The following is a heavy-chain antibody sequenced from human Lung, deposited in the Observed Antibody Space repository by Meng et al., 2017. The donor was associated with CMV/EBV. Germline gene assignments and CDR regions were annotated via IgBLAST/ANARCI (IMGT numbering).Heavy chain of an antibody. CDR3: ARRAQTRFDT. Sequence: ISCKGSASTFSGFWIGWVRQMPGKGLEWMGIIYPGDSDTIYNPSFQGQVTISVDRSTSTVFLQWISLKASDTGMYYCARRAQTRFDTWGQGTLVTVSS. CDR1: ASTFSGFW. V-gene: IGHV5-51*01. CDR2: IYPGDSDT. J-gene: IGHJ5*02.